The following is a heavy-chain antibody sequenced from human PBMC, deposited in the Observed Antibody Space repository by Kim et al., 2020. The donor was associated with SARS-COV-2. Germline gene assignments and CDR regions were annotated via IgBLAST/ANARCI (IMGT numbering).Heavy chain of an antibody. CDR3: ARVYRDWIFGVAPYYYYYYGMDV. Sequence: ASVKVSCKASGYTFTSYGISWMRQAPGQGLEWMGWISAYNGNTNYAQKLQGRVTMTTDTSTSTAYMELRSLRSDDTAVYYCARVYRDWIFGVAPYYYYYYGMDVWGQGTTVTVSS. CDR2: ISAYNGNT. D-gene: IGHD3-3*01. J-gene: IGHJ6*02. CDR1: GYTFTSYG. V-gene: IGHV1-18*01.